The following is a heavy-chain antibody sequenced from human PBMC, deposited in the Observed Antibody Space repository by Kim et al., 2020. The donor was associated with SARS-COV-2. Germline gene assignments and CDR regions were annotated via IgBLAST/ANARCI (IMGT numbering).Heavy chain of an antibody. D-gene: IGHD3-10*01. Sequence: GGSLRLSCAASGFTVSSNYMSWVRQAPGKGLEWVSAIYSGGSTYYADSVKCRFTIARDNSKNTLYLQMNSLRAEDTAEYYCASYGGSAYYYYGMDVWGQVTTVTVSS. V-gene: IGHV3-53*01. CDR2: IYSGGST. CDR1: GFTVSSNY. J-gene: IGHJ6*02. CDR3: ASYGGSAYYYYGMDV.